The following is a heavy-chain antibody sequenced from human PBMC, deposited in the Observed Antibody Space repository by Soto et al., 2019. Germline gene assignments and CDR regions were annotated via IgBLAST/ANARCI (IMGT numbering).Heavy chain of an antibody. Sequence: SETLSLTCIVSGGSISHYYCSWIRQSPGKGLEWIGYAYYSGSTDYNPSLKSRVTMSVDTSKNQVSLKLNSVTTADTAVYYCARDRSTYGGGGTGEVKENWFDPWGPGTLVTVSS. J-gene: IGHJ5*02. CDR2: AYYSGST. CDR1: GGSISHYY. CDR3: ARDRSTYGGGGTGEVKENWFDP. V-gene: IGHV4-59*01. D-gene: IGHD2-8*01.